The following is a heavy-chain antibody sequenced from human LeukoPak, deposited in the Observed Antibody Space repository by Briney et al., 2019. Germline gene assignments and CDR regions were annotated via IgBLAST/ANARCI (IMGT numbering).Heavy chain of an antibody. CDR1: GFTFSDYY. CDR2: ISSSGSTT. Sequence: GGSLRLSCAASGFTFSDYYMSWIRQAPGKGLEWVSYISSSGSTTYYADSVKGRFTISRDNSKNTLYLQMNSLRAEDTAVYYCARVSPENCSGGSCYPPLGAFDIWGQGTMVTVSS. D-gene: IGHD2-15*01. CDR3: ARVSPENCSGGSCYPPLGAFDI. V-gene: IGHV3-11*04. J-gene: IGHJ3*02.